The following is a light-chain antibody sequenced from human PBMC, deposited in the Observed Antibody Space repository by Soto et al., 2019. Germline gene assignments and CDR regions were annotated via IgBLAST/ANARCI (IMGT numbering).Light chain of an antibody. J-gene: IGLJ2*01. CDR2: DTR. Sequence: QAVVTQEPSLTVSPGGTVTLTCGSSTGAVTSGHYPYWFQQKPGQAPRTLSYDTRNKHSWTPARFSGSLLGGKAALTLSGAQPEDEAEYYCLLSYSGARQVFGGGTKLTVL. V-gene: IGLV7-46*01. CDR3: LLSYSGARQV. CDR1: TGAVTSGHY.